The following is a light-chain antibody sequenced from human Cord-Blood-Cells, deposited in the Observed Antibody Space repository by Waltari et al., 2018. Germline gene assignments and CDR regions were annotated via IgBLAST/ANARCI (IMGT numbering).Light chain of an antibody. CDR3: QQYYSTPHT. J-gene: IGKJ2*01. V-gene: IGKV4-1*01. CDR2: WAS. Sequence: DIVMTQSPDSLAVSLGETATITCKSSQSVLYSSNNKNYLAWYQQKPGQPPKLLIYWASTRESGVPDRFSGSGSGTDFTLTISSLQAEDVAVYYCQQYYSTPHTFGQGTKLEIK. CDR1: QSVLYSSNNKNY.